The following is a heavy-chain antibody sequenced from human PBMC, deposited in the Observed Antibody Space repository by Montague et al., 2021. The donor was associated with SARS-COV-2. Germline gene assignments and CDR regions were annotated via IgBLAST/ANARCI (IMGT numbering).Heavy chain of an antibody. CDR2: VYYSGYT. V-gene: IGHV4-39*02. Sequence: SETLSLTCTVSGDSVRSSDYYWGWIRQPPGKGLEWLGIVYYSGYTYYNPSVKGRVTISIDATKHHFSLKLNSLTATDTAIYPCARRRLREDYFDFWGQGTLVTVSS. D-gene: IGHD4-17*01. CDR3: ARRRLREDYFDF. CDR1: GDSVRSSDYY. J-gene: IGHJ4*02.